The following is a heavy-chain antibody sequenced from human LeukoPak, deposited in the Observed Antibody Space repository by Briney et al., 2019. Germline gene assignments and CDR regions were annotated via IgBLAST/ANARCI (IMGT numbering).Heavy chain of an antibody. V-gene: IGHV4-38-2*02. J-gene: IGHJ3*02. CDR1: GNFISSGFY. Sequence: SETLSLTCTASGNFISSGFYWVWLRQTPGKGLQWIGSLYSTGTTYYNPSLAGRVTVSTDSSKNQLSLKLRSVTAADTAVYYCAGQWAVANTRRFAIWGQGSRVTVSS. D-gene: IGHD6-19*01. CDR3: AGQWAVANTRRFAI. CDR2: LYSTGTT.